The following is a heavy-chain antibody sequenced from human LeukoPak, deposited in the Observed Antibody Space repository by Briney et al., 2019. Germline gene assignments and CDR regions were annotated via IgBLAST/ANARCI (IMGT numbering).Heavy chain of an antibody. D-gene: IGHD6-13*01. V-gene: IGHV1-69*13. CDR2: IIPIFGTA. Sequence: ASVTVSCKASGGTFSSYAISWVRQAPGQGLEWMGGIIPIFGTANYAQKFQGRVTITADESTSTAYMELSSLRSEDTAVYYCARDRWGSSSWLPDYWGQGTLVTVSS. CDR1: GGTFSSYA. J-gene: IGHJ4*02. CDR3: ARDRWGSSSWLPDY.